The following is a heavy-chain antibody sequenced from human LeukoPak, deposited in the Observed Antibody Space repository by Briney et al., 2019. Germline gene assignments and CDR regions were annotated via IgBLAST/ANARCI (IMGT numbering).Heavy chain of an antibody. CDR1: GYTFTGYY. Sequence: GASVKVSCKASGYTFTGYYMHWVRQAPGQGLEWMGWINPNSGGTNYALKFQGRVTMSVDTSKNQFSLKLSSVTAADTAVYYCARGDYDFWSGYLLAFDIWGQGTMVTVSS. V-gene: IGHV1-2*02. D-gene: IGHD3-3*01. CDR2: INPNSGGT. J-gene: IGHJ3*02. CDR3: ARGDYDFWSGYLLAFDI.